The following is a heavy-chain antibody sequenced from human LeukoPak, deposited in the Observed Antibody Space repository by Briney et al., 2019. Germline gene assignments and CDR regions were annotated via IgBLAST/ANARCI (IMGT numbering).Heavy chain of an antibody. D-gene: IGHD2-15*01. CDR1: GFTFSSSA. J-gene: IGHJ4*02. V-gene: IGHV3-23*01. Sequence: GGSLRLSCAASGFTFSSSAMSWVRQAPGKGLEWVSTAGGTDGRTYYADSVKGRFAISSDNSKNTLFLQMNSLGAEDKAVYYCASRGGQSSFDYWGQGTIVTASS. CDR3: ASRGGQSSFDY. CDR2: AGGTDGRT.